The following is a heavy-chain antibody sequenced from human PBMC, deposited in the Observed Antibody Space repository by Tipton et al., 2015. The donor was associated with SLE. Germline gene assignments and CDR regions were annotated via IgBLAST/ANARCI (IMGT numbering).Heavy chain of an antibody. J-gene: IGHJ3*02. CDR2: IYSSGST. V-gene: IGHV4-61*02. CDR1: GGSITSGSYY. Sequence: GLVKPSQTLSLTCTVSGGSITSGSYYWSWIRQPAGKGLEWIGRIYSSGSTNYNPSLKSRITISVDTSKNQYSLKLSSVTAADTAVYFCARRDGLNGFDIWGRGTMVTVSS. CDR3: ARRDGLNGFDI. D-gene: IGHD2-21*01.